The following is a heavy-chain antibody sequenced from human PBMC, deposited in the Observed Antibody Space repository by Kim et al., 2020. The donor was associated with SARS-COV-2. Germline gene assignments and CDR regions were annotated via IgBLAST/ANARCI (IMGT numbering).Heavy chain of an antibody. D-gene: IGHD3-10*01. CDR3: ARYLPYGSGSYNWFDP. CDR2: IYYSGST. V-gene: IGHV4-39*07. Sequence: SETLSLTCTVSGGSISSSSYYWGWIRQPPGKGLEWIGSIYYSGSTYYNPSLKSRVTISVDTSKNQFSLKLSSVTAADTAVYYCARYLPYGSGSYNWFDP. J-gene: IGHJ5*02. CDR1: GGSISSSSYY.